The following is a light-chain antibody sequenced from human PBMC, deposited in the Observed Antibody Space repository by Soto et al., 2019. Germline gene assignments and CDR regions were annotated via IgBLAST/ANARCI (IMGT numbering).Light chain of an antibody. Sequence: DIQMTQSPSTLSASVGDRVTITCRASQNISKWLAWYQQKPGKAPKLLIQQASSLESGVPSRFSGSGSGTDFTLTISSLQPADFATFYCHQYYLVSLTFGQGTKVEIK. CDR1: QNISKW. CDR3: HQYYLVSLT. CDR2: QAS. V-gene: IGKV1-5*03. J-gene: IGKJ1*01.